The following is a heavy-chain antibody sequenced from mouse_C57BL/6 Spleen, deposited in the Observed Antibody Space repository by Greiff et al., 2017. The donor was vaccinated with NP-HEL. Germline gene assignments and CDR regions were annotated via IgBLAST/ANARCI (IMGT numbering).Heavy chain of an antibody. Sequence: QVQLQQPGAELVKPGASVKLSCKASGYTFTSYWMHWVKQRPGQGLEWIGMIHPNSGSTNYNEKFKSKATLTVDKSSSTAYMQLSSLTSEDSAVYYCAPLYYYGSSYPFDYWGQGTTLTVSS. CDR3: APLYYYGSSYPFDY. V-gene: IGHV1-64*01. CDR2: IHPNSGST. CDR1: GYTFTSYW. D-gene: IGHD1-1*01. J-gene: IGHJ2*01.